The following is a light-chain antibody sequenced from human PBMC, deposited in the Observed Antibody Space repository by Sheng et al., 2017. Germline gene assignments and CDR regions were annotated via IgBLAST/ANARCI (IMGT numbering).Light chain of an antibody. J-gene: IGKJ2*01. CDR3: QQYHSIPPYT. CDR2: WAS. V-gene: IGKV4-1*01. Sequence: DIVMTQSPDSLAVSLGERATINCKSSQSVLHSSKNQNFLAWYQQKSGQPPKLLIYWASTRESGVPDRFSGSGSGTDFTLTISSLQAEDVAVYYCQQYHSIPPYTFGQGTKLEIK. CDR1: QSVLHSSKNQNF.